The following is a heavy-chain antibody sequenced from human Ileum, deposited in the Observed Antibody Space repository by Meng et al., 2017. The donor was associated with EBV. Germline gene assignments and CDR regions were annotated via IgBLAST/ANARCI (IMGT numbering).Heavy chain of an antibody. J-gene: IGHJ4*02. CDR3: ARNVPGTSAYYD. V-gene: IGHV4-28*01. D-gene: IGHD3-22*01. CDR2: IYYSGST. CDR1: GYSISSTNW. Sequence: VQLPEPGPGLVKPSDTLSLTCAVSGYSISSTNWWGWIRQPPGKGLEWIGYIYYSGSTSYNPSLKSRVTMSVDTSKNQFSLNLNSVTAVDTAVYYCARNVPGTSAYYDWGQGTLVTVSS.